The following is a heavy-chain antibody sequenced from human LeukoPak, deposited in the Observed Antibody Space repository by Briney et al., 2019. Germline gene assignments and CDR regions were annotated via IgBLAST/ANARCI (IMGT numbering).Heavy chain of an antibody. J-gene: IGHJ5*02. CDR1: GYTFTGYY. Sequence: RASVKVSCKASGYTFTGYYMHWVRQAPGQGLEWMGRINPNSGGTNYAQKFQGRVTTTRDTSISTAYMELSRLRSDDTAVYHCARGLYSGSYYSFWFDPWGQGTLVTVSS. D-gene: IGHD1-26*01. V-gene: IGHV1-2*06. CDR2: INPNSGGT. CDR3: ARGLYSGSYYSFWFDP.